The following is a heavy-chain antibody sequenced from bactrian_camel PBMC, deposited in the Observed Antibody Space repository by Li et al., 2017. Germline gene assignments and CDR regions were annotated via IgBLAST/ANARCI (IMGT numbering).Heavy chain of an antibody. CDR1: GYTVSSRC. CDR3: AAKMQVDVWDCGLMTQFNH. D-gene: IGHD5*01. V-gene: IGHV3S1*01. J-gene: IGHJ4*01. Sequence: HVQLVESGGGSVQAGGSLRLSCVASGYTVSSRCLAWFRQAPGKEREGVATLYSGGENTVYAVPVKGRFTISQDNAKNTVYLQMNSLQPGDTAMYFCAAKMQVDVWDCGLMTQFNHWGQGTQVTVS. CDR2: LYSGGENT.